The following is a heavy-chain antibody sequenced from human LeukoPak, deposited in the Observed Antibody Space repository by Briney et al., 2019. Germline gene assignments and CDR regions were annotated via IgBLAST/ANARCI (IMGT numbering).Heavy chain of an antibody. CDR1: GGSFSGYY. CDR2: MNHSGST. Sequence: SETLSLTCAVYGGSFSGYYWSWIRQPPGKGLEWIGEMNHSGSTNYNPSLKSRATISVDTSKNQFSLKLSSVTAADTAVYYCARVGKTGTTGDFDYWGQGTLVTVSS. D-gene: IGHD1-7*01. J-gene: IGHJ4*02. V-gene: IGHV4-34*01. CDR3: ARVGKTGTTGDFDY.